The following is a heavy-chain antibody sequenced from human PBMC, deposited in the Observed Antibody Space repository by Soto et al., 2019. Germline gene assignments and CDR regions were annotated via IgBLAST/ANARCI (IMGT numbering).Heavy chain of an antibody. V-gene: IGHV4-39*05. CDR1: GASTGSNFF. D-gene: IGHD3-3*01. J-gene: IGHJ4*02. Sequence: QVLLQESGPGLVKPSETPSLTCTVSGASTGSNFFWCWNPQPPGKGLEWIGSIYYSGTTYYNPSLRGRVTTSVDTSRDQMSLRLRSVTASDTAVYFCARRESASGYPFDNRGQGTLVTVSS. CDR3: ARRESASGYPFDN. CDR2: IYYSGTT.